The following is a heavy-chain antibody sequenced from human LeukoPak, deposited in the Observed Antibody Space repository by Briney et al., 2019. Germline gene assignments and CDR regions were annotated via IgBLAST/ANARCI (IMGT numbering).Heavy chain of an antibody. J-gene: IGHJ3*01. CDR2: INPKSGNT. V-gene: IGHV1-8*01. D-gene: IGHD1-14*01. Sequence: GASVKVSCKASGYTFTGYDINWVRQATGQGLEWMGWINPKSGNTGYAQKFQGRVTMTRDDSINTAYMELSSLRSDDTAVYFCAREMTKTPLIDPLDFWGQGTTVTVSS. CDR1: GYTFTGYD. CDR3: AREMTKTPLIDPLDF.